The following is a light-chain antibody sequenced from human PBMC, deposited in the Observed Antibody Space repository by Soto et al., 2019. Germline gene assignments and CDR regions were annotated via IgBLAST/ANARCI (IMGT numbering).Light chain of an antibody. Sequence: EIVVTQSPGTLSLSPGERATLSCRASQSVTKNNLNWYQQKPGQAPRLLIYGAYIRATGIPDRFSGSGSETDFTLTIRSLEHGDFAVYYCKQRNDWQVTFGQGTRLEIK. CDR3: KQRNDWQVT. CDR2: GAY. V-gene: IGKV3D-20*02. CDR1: QSVTKNN. J-gene: IGKJ5*01.